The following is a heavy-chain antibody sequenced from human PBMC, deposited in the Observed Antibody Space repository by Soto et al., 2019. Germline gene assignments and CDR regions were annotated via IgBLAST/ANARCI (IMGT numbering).Heavy chain of an antibody. J-gene: IGHJ4*02. Sequence: GGSLRLSCAASGFTFSSYGMHWVRQAPGKGLEWVAVISYDGSNKYYADSVKGRFTISRDNSKNTLYLQMNSLRAEDTAVYYCAKDQQWLVSYFDYWGQGTLVTVSS. CDR1: GFTFSSYG. CDR2: ISYDGSNK. D-gene: IGHD6-19*01. CDR3: AKDQQWLVSYFDY. V-gene: IGHV3-30*18.